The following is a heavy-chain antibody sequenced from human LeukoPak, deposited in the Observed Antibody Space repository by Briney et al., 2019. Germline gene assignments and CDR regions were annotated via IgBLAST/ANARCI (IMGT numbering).Heavy chain of an antibody. CDR3: AKDDSSWMRVALDY. J-gene: IGHJ4*02. CDR2: ISGSGGST. V-gene: IGHV3-23*01. Sequence: GGSLRLSCAASGFTFSGYAMSWVRQAPGKGLEWVSAISGSGGSTYYADSVKGRFTISRDNSKNTLYLQMNSLRAEDTAVYYCAKDDSSWMRVALDYWGQGTLVTVSS. CDR1: GFTFSGYA. D-gene: IGHD6-13*01.